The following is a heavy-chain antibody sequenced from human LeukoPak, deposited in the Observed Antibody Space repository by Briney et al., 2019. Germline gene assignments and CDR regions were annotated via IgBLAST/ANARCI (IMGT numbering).Heavy chain of an antibody. D-gene: IGHD3-10*01. J-gene: IGHJ6*04. V-gene: IGHV3-30*04. Sequence: PGGSLRLSCVASGFTSSSYSMHWDRQVPGEGLEWEAVISSDGSNKYYADSVKGRFTNSRDNSKNTLYLQMNSLRAEDTGVYYCARPYGSGSEYYYYGMDVWGKGTTVTVST. CDR3: ARPYGSGSEYYYYGMDV. CDR2: ISSDGSNK. CDR1: GFTSSSYS.